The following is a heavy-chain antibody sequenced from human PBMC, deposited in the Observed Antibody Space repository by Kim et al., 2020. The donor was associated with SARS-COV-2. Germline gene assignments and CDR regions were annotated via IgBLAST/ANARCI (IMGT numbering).Heavy chain of an antibody. Sequence: GGSLRLSCAASGFTFSDYGMHWVRQAPGKGLEWVAVISYDRRNKYYADSVKGRFTISRDNSKNTLYLPMNSLRAEDTAVYYCAKDNSGYDLDYWGQGTLVTVSS. CDR2: ISYDRRNK. CDR1: GFTFSDYG. CDR3: AKDNSGYDLDY. D-gene: IGHD5-12*01. J-gene: IGHJ4*02. V-gene: IGHV3-30*18.